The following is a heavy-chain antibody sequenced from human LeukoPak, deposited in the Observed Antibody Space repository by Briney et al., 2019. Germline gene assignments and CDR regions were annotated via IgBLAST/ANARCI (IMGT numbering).Heavy chain of an antibody. V-gene: IGHV4-61*02. CDR2: IYSSGSP. D-gene: IGHD1-20*01. Sequence: PSQTLSLTCTVSGGSISSGRFFWSWIRQPAGKELEWIRRIYSSGSPNYNPSLNSRVTRLIYTCKNKLSLNLRSATVTDSVLYYCARAHTAITGTIDYWGRGTLVTVSS. CDR3: ARAHTAITGTIDY. J-gene: IGHJ4*02. CDR1: GGSISSGRFF.